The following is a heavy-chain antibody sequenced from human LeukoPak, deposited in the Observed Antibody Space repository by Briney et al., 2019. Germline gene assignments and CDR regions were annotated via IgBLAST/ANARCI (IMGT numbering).Heavy chain of an antibody. V-gene: IGHV3-23*01. Sequence: GGSLRLSRAASGFRLSDFTMTWVRQAPGKGPEWVSAIGGRGGSTYYADSLGGGFTISRDNSKDMLYQQMNSLKVEGTDTYCCGKEGGAWGQGTKVTVAS. CDR1: GFRLSDFT. J-gene: IGHJ5*02. CDR2: IGGRGGST. CDR3: GKEGGA. D-gene: IGHD3-16*01.